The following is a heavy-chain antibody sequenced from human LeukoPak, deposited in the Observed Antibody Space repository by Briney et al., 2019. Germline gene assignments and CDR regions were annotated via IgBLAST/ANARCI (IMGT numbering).Heavy chain of an antibody. J-gene: IGHJ4*02. V-gene: IGHV1-69*13. CDR2: IIPIFGTA. D-gene: IGHD3-22*01. Sequence: ASVKVSCKASGGTFSSYAISWVRQAPGQGLEWMGGIIPIFGTANYAQKFQGRVTITADESTSTAYMELSSLRSEDTAVYYCARYRTTNYYDSSGYNDYWGQGTLVTVSS. CDR3: ARYRTTNYYDSSGYNDY. CDR1: GGTFSSYA.